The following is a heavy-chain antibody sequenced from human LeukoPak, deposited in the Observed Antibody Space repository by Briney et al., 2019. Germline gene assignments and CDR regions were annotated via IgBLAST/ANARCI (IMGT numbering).Heavy chain of an antibody. Sequence: GGSLRLSCAASGFTLSSYAMSWVRQAPGKGLEWVSAISGSGGSTYYADSVKGRFTISRDNSKNTLYLQMNSLRAEDTAVYYCAKAGMGIAAAGTFGVDYWGQGTLVTVSS. CDR1: GFTLSSYA. CDR2: ISGSGGST. V-gene: IGHV3-23*01. D-gene: IGHD6-13*01. J-gene: IGHJ4*02. CDR3: AKAGMGIAAAGTFGVDY.